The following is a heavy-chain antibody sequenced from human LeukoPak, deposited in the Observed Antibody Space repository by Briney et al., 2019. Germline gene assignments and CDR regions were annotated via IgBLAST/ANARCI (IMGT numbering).Heavy chain of an antibody. V-gene: IGHV4-4*02. CDR1: GGSISSSNW. D-gene: IGHD6-13*01. CDR3: ARSSSSWIFDY. Sequence: SETLSLTCAVSGGSISSSNWWSWVRQPPGKGLEWIGEIYHSGSTNYNPSLKSRVTISVDKSKNQFSLELTSVTAADTAVYYCARSSSSWIFDYWGQGTQVTVSS. J-gene: IGHJ4*02. CDR2: IYHSGST.